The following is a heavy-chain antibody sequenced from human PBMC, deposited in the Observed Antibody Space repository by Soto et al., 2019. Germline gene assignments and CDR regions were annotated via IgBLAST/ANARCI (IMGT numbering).Heavy chain of an antibody. CDR1: GFTFSGYA. J-gene: IGHJ4*02. CDR3: ARDSGDC. CDR2: ISYDGSKQ. Sequence: QVQLVESGGGVVQPGRSLRLSCAASGFTFSGYAMHWVRQAPGKGLEWVAIISYDGSKQYYADSVRGRFTISRDNSKNTLYLQMNSLRAEETAVYQCARDSGDCWGQGTLVTVSS. V-gene: IGHV3-30-3*01.